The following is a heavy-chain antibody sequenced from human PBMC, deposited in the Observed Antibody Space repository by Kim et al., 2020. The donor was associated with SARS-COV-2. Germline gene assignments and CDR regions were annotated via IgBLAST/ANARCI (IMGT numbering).Heavy chain of an antibody. Sequence: SVKGRFTISRDNAKNALYRQMNSLRAEDTAVYYCARESKDCSSTSCYTDYWGQGTLVTVSS. CDR3: ARESKDCSSTSCYTDY. V-gene: IGHV3-21*01. D-gene: IGHD2-2*02. J-gene: IGHJ4*02.